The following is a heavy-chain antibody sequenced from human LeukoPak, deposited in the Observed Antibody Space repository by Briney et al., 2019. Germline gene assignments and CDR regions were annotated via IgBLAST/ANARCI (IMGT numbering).Heavy chain of an antibody. Sequence: TSETLSLTCSVSGGSISTYYWSWIRQPAGKGPEGIGYIYHSGSTKYNPSLKSRVTISVDTSKNQISLKLSSVTAADTAVYYCARDGYSGNDGLWGQGTLVTVSS. D-gene: IGHD5-12*01. CDR2: IYHSGST. CDR1: GGSISTYY. V-gene: IGHV4-59*01. CDR3: ARDGYSGNDGL. J-gene: IGHJ4*02.